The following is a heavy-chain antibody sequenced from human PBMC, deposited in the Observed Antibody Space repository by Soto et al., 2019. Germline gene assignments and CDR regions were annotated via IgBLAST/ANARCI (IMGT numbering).Heavy chain of an antibody. CDR2: ISGSGDST. CDR1: GFTFSGYA. V-gene: IGHV3-23*01. D-gene: IGHD6-19*01. Sequence: EVQLLESGGGLVQPGGSLRLSCAASGFTFSGYAMNRVRQAPGKGLEWVSVISGSGDSTYYADSVKGRFTISRDNSKNTLYLQMNSLRAEDTAVYYCASRSSGWFFDYWGQGTLVTVSS. CDR3: ASRSSGWFFDY. J-gene: IGHJ4*02.